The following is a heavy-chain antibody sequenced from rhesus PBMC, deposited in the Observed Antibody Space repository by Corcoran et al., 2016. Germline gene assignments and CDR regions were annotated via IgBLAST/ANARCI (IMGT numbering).Heavy chain of an antibody. V-gene: IGHV4-122*02. D-gene: IGHD5-24*01. CDR2: STYRGST. CDR1: GGSISSGYYY. J-gene: IGHJ4*01. Sequence: QVQLQESGPGLVKPSETLSLTCAVSGGSISSGYYYWSWIRQPPGKGLEWIGYSTYRGSTSYNPSLKSRVTSSRDTSKNQFSLKLSSVTAADTAVYYCARDTAGTDYWGQGVLVTVSS. CDR3: ARDTAGTDY.